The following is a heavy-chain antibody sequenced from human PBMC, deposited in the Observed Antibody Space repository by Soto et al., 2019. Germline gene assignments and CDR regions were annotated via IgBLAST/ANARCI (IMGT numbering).Heavy chain of an antibody. CDR1: GGTFGNTA. D-gene: IGHD3-3*01. J-gene: IGHJ5*02. V-gene: IGHV1-69*12. Sequence: QVQLVQSGAEVKEPGSSVNVSCKTSGGTFGNTAVTWVRQAPGQGLEWIGGIVPMFGTANYAQKFQGRVTIPADESTSTAYMELSSLRSDDTAVYYCARDGDPGYSFWSGPLGGGRFDPWGQGTLVTVSS. CDR2: IVPMFGTA. CDR3: ARDGDPGYSFWSGPLGGGRFDP.